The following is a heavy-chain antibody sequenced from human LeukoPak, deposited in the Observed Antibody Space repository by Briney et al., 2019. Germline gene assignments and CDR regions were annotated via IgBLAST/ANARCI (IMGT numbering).Heavy chain of an antibody. Sequence: PSETLSLTCTVSGGSISSSSYYWGWIRQPPGKGLEWIGSIYHSGSTYYNPSLKSRVTISVDTSKNQFSLKLSSVTAADTAVYYCARHGQAYALRYYYYYMDVWGKGTTVTVFS. CDR1: GGSISSSSYY. J-gene: IGHJ6*03. V-gene: IGHV4-39*01. CDR3: ARHGQAYALRYYYYYMDV. CDR2: IYHSGST. D-gene: IGHD3-9*01.